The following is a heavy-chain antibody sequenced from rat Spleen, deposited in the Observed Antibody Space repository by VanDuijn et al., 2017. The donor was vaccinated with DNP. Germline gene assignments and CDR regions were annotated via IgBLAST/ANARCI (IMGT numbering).Heavy chain of an antibody. CDR2: IHTGSGGT. CDR1: GYTFTNYY. V-gene: IGHV1-43*01. CDR3: ARWDNYYWYFDF. D-gene: IGHD5-1*01. J-gene: IGHJ1*01. Sequence: QVQLQQSGAELAKPGSSVKISCKASGYTFTNYYISWIKQTTGQGREYVGYIHTGSGGTNYNEKFKGRATLTLDKSSSTAFMQLSSLTPDDSAVYYCARWDNYYWYFDFWGPGTMVTVSS.